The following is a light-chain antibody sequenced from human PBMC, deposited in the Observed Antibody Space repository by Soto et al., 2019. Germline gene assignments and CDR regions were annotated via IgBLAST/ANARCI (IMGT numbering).Light chain of an antibody. Sequence: DIQMTQSPTSLSASVGDRVTITCRASQDIRNFVAWYQQKPGKAPKLLIYAASTLQSGVPSRFSGSGSGTDFTLTINRLQPGDVATYSCQKYSSVPVFGPGIKVEIK. CDR2: AAS. J-gene: IGKJ3*01. CDR3: QKYSSVPV. V-gene: IGKV1-27*01. CDR1: QDIRNF.